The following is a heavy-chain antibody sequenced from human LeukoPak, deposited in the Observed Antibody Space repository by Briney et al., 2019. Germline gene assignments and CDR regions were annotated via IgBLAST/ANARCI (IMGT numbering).Heavy chain of an antibody. Sequence: ASVKVSCKASGYTFTSYDINWVRQATGQGLEWMGWMNPNSGNTGYAQKFQGRVTMTRNTSISTAYMELSSLRSEDTAVYYCARSQSNIQNEDCSGGSCYSSSSVYYYYGMDVWGQGTTVTVSS. CDR2: MNPNSGNT. J-gene: IGHJ6*02. CDR1: GYTFTSYD. CDR3: ARSQSNIQNEDCSGGSCYSSSSVYYYYGMDV. D-gene: IGHD2-15*01. V-gene: IGHV1-8*01.